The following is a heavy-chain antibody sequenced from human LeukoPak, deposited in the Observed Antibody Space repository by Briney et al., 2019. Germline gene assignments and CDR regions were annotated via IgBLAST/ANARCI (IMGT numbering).Heavy chain of an antibody. D-gene: IGHD2-8*01. CDR3: AKDRMVYGY. Sequence: GGSLRLSCAASGFTFSSSAMSWVRQAPGKGLGWVSAISDSGGRTYYADSVKGRFTISRDNSKNTLYLQMNSLRAEDTAVYYCAKDRMVYGYWGQGTLVTVSS. V-gene: IGHV3-23*01. CDR1: GFTFSSSA. J-gene: IGHJ4*02. CDR2: ISDSGGRT.